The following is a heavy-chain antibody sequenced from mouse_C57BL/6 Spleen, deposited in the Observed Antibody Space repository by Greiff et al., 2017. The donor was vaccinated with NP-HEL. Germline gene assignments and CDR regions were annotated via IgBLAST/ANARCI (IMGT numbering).Heavy chain of an antibody. J-gene: IGHJ4*01. CDR3: AIYLYAFYAMDY. Sequence: QVHVKQPGAELVKPGASVKVSCKASGYTFTSYWMHWVKQRPGQGLEWIGRIHPSDSDTNYNQKFKGKATLTVDKSSSTAYMQLSSLTSEDSAVYYCAIYLYAFYAMDYWGQGTSVTVSS. CDR1: GYTFTSYW. D-gene: IGHD1-1*01. CDR2: IHPSDSDT. V-gene: IGHV1-74*01.